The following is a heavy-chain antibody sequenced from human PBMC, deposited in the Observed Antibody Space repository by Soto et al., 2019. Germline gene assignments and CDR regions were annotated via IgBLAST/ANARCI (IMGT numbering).Heavy chain of an antibody. J-gene: IGHJ4*02. V-gene: IGHV4-34*01. CDR1: GGSFSGYY. Sequence: PSETLSLTCAVYGGSFSGYYWTWIRQPPGTGLEWIGEINHCGSTNYTPSLKSRVTISVDTSKNQFFLKLTSVTAADTAVYYCARDKITGLFDYWGQGTLVTVSS. D-gene: IGHD2-8*02. CDR2: INHCGST. CDR3: ARDKITGLFDY.